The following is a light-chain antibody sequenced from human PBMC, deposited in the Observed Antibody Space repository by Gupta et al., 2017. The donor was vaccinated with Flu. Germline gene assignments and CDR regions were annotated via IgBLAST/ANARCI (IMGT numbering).Light chain of an antibody. CDR1: QTVLYSPNDKNY. J-gene: IGKJ1*01. CDR3: QQYYRTPWT. V-gene: IGKV4-1*01. CDR2: WAP. Sequence: SLGERATINCKSSQTVLYSPNDKNYLAWYQQKPGQPPKLLIYWAPTRESGVPDRFSGTGSVTDFTLTISSLQAEDVAVYYCQQYYRTPWTFGQGTKVEIK.